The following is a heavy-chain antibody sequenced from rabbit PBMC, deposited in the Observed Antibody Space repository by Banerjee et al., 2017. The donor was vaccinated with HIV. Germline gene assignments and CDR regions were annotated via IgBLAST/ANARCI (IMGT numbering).Heavy chain of an antibody. CDR2: IHGGSSGAT. CDR1: GFSFSSSYW. D-gene: IGHD6-1*01. J-gene: IGHJ4*01. Sequence: QEQLEESGGDLVKPEGSLTLTCTASGFSFSSSYWICWVRQAPGKGLQWIACIHGGSSGATYYASWAKGRFTISKTSSTTVTLQMTSLTVADTATYFCARGPYVGGAAVGYATYFNLWGPGTLVTVS. V-gene: IGHV1S45*01. CDR3: ARGPYVGGAAVGYATYFNL.